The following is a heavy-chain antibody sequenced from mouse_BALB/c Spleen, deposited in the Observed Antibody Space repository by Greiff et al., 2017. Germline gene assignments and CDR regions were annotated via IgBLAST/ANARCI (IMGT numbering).Heavy chain of an antibody. CDR1: GFTFSSYA. V-gene: IGHV5-6-5*01. CDR2: ISSGGST. CDR3: ARGEELSWFAY. J-gene: IGHJ3*01. Sequence: EVKLVESGGGLVKPGGSLKLSCAASGFTFSSYAMSWVRQTPEKRLEWVASISSGGSTYYPDSVKGRFTISRDNARNILYLQMSSLRSEDTAMYYCARGEELSWFAYWGQGTLVTVSA.